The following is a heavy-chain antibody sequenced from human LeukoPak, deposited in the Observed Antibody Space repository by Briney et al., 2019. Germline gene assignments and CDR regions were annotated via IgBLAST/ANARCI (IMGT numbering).Heavy chain of an antibody. CDR1: GFTFSSYA. V-gene: IGHV3-23*01. Sequence: GGSLRLSCAVSGFTFSSYAMHWVRQAPGKGLEWVSSISGSGGSTYYADSVKGRFTVSRDNSKNTLYLQMNSLRAEDTAVYYCAKARGTVVPPFDYWGQGTLATVSS. J-gene: IGHJ4*02. CDR3: AKARGTVVPPFDY. D-gene: IGHD3-22*01. CDR2: ISGSGGST.